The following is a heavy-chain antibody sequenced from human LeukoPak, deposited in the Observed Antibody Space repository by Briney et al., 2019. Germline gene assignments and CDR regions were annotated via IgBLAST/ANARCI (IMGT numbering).Heavy chain of an antibody. J-gene: IGHJ3*02. V-gene: IGHV4-59*11. CDR2: IYYSGST. CDR1: GGYISSHY. CDR3: AREGYCSSTSCYDAFDI. D-gene: IGHD2-2*01. Sequence: PSETLSLTCTVSGGYISSHYWSWIRQPPGKGLEWIGYIYYSGSTNYNPSLKSRVTISVDTSKNQFSLKLSSVTAADTAVYYCAREGYCSSTSCYDAFDIWGQGTMVTVSS.